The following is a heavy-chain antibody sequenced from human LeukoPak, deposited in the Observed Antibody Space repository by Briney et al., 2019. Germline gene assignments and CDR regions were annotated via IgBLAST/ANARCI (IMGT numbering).Heavy chain of an antibody. CDR1: GFTFSDYY. CDR3: ARFSSGWYYFDY. V-gene: IGHV3-11*03. J-gene: IGHJ4*02. D-gene: IGHD6-19*01. Sequence: GGLRLSCAASGFTFSDYYMSWIRQAPGKGLEWVSYISSRSRHTNYADSVKGRFTISRDNAKNSLYLQMNSLRAEDTAVYYCARFSSGWYYFDYWGQGTLVTVSS. CDR2: ISSRSRHT.